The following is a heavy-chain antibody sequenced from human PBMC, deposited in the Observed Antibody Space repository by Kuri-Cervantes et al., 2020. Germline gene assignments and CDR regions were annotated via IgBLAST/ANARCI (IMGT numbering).Heavy chain of an antibody. J-gene: IGHJ4*02. CDR1: GFTFSSYW. D-gene: IGHD1-26*01. CDR2: IKQDGSEK. CDR3: ARRWAGATPKAGVDY. Sequence: GESLKISCAASGFTFSSYWMSWVRQAPGKGLEWVANIKQDGSEKYYVDSVKGRFTISRDNAKNSLYLQMNSLRAEDTAVYYCARRWAGATPKAGVDYWGQGTLVTVSS. V-gene: IGHV3-7*02.